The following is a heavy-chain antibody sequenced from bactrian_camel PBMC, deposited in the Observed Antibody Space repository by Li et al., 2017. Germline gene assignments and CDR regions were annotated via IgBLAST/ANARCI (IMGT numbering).Heavy chain of an antibody. Sequence: VQLVVSGGGSVQAGGSLTLSCAFTSFSKPSYCLAWFRQVPGKEREGVAAIGLTSWFANYADSVKGRFTISHDNAKKTAYLQMNTLKPEDSGMYYCAAELRPDYVLQVRNILRPNGYNRWGRGTQVTVS. CDR3: AAELRPDYVLQVRNILRPNGYNR. V-gene: IGHV3S63*01. D-gene: IGHD4*01. J-gene: IGHJ4*01. CDR2: IGLTSWFA. CDR1: SFSKPSYC.